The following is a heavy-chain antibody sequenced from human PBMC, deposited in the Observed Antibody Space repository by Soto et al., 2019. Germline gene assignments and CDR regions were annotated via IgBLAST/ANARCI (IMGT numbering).Heavy chain of an antibody. D-gene: IGHD3-16*02. CDR1: GFTFSSYA. V-gene: IGHV3-23*01. J-gene: IGHJ6*03. CDR2: ISGSGGST. CDR3: SFHHYYYYYMDV. Sequence: PGGSLRLSCAASGFTFSSYAMSWVRQAPGKGLEWVSAISGSGGSTYYADSVKGRFTISRDNSKNTLYLQMNSLRAEDTAVYYYSFHHYYYYYMDVWGKGTTVTVSS.